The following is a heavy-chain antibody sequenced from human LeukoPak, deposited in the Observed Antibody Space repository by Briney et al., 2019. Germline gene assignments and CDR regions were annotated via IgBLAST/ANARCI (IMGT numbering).Heavy chain of an antibody. J-gene: IGHJ6*04. CDR2: IYSDNT. D-gene: IGHD3-10*02. V-gene: IGHV3-53*01. Sequence: GGSLRLSCTVSGFTVSSNSMSWVRQAPGKGLEWVSFIYSDNTHYSDSVKGRFTISRDNAKNSLYLQMNSLRAEDTAVYYCAELGITMIGGVWGKGTTVTISS. CDR3: AELGITMIGGV. CDR1: GFTVSSNS.